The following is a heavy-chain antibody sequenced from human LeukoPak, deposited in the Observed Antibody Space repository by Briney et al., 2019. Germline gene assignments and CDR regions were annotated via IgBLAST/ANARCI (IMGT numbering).Heavy chain of an antibody. CDR3: ASPPFGRSSTSCYGY. Sequence: GGSLRLSCAASGFTFDDYAMHWVRQAPGKGLEWVSYISSSSSTIYYADSVKGRFSISRDNAKSSLYLQMNSLRAEDTAVYYCASPPFGRSSTSCYGYWGQGTLVSVSS. CDR1: GFTFDDYA. V-gene: IGHV3-48*01. CDR2: ISSSSSTI. D-gene: IGHD2-2*01. J-gene: IGHJ4*02.